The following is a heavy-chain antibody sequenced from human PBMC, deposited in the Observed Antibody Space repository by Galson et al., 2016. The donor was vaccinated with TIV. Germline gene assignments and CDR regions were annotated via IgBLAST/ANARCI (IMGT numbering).Heavy chain of an antibody. D-gene: IGHD5-18*01. CDR2: IYHGGST. Sequence: TLSLTCAVSGYSISRGFYWAWIRQPPGKGLEWMGTIYHGGSTYFNPSLKSRVAISVDTSKNQFSLKLTSVTASDTAVYYCARGTGSSYGFWYWGQGALVTVSS. CDR1: GYSISRGFY. J-gene: IGHJ4*02. CDR3: ARGTGSSYGFWY. V-gene: IGHV4-38-2*01.